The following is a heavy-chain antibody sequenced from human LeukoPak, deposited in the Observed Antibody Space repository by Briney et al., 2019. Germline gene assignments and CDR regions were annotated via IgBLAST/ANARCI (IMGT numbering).Heavy chain of an antibody. J-gene: IGHJ4*02. CDR3: ARDTIAAAGFDY. V-gene: IGHV3-33*01. CDR2: IWYDGSNK. Sequence: PGGSLRLSCAASGFTFSSYGMHWVRQAPGKGLEWVAVIWYDGSNKYYADSVKGRFTISRENSKNTLYLQMNSLRAEDTAVYYCARDTIAAAGFDYWGQGTLITVSS. CDR1: GFTFSSYG. D-gene: IGHD6-13*01.